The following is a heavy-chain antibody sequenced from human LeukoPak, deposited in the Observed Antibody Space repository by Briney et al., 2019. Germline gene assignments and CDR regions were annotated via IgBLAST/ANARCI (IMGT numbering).Heavy chain of an antibody. Sequence: GESLKISCKGSGYSFTNYWIGWVRQMPGKGLEWMGIIYPGDSDTRYSPSFQGQVTISADKSISTAYLQWSSLKASDTAMYYCARHHSKYNYGLNSYYYYYMDVWGKGTTVTISS. J-gene: IGHJ6*03. V-gene: IGHV5-51*01. D-gene: IGHD5-18*01. CDR2: IYPGDSDT. CDR3: ARHHSKYNYGLNSYYYYYMDV. CDR1: GYSFTNYW.